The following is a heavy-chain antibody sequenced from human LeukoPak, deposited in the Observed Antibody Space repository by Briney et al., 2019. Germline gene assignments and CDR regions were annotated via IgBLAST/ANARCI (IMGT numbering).Heavy chain of an antibody. D-gene: IGHD3-10*01. Sequence: GGSLRLSCAASGLTFSSYSMHWVRQAPGKGLEWVAVISYDGSNKYYADSVKGRFTISRDNSKNTLYLQMNSLRAEDTAVYYCTKEGLPSGSSWSAWFDPWGQGTLVTVSS. CDR2: ISYDGSNK. V-gene: IGHV3-30*18. J-gene: IGHJ5*02. CDR1: GLTFSSYS. CDR3: TKEGLPSGSSWSAWFDP.